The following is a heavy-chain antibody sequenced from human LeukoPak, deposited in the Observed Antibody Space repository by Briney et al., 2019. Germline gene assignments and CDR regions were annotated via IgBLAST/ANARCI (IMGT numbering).Heavy chain of an antibody. V-gene: IGHV1-2*02. CDR3: ARVVYYDSSGYYNLRGDYFDY. CDR2: INPNSGGT. CDR1: GYTFTGYY. J-gene: IGHJ4*02. Sequence: GASVKVSCKASGYTFTGYYMHWVRQAPGQGLEWMGWINPNSGGTNYAQKFQGRVTMTRDTSISTAYMELSRLRSDDTAVYYCARVVYYDSSGYYNLRGDYFDYWGQGTLVTVSS. D-gene: IGHD3-22*01.